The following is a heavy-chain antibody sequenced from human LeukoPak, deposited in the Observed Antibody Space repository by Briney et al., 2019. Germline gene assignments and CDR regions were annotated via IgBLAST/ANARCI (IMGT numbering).Heavy chain of an antibody. CDR2: ISAYNGNT. CDR1: GYTFTSYG. D-gene: IGHD3-10*01. V-gene: IGHV1-18*01. CDR3: ARGSITLVRGVIGY. J-gene: IGHJ4*02. Sequence: GASVKVSCKASGYTFTSYGITWVRQAPGQGLEWMGWISAYNGNTNYAQKLQGRITMTTDSSTSTAYMELRSLRSDDTAVYYCARGSITLVRGVIGYWGQGTLVTVSS.